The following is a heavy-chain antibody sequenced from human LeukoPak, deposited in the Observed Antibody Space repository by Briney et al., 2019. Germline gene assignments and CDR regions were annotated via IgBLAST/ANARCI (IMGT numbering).Heavy chain of an antibody. V-gene: IGHV1-2*02. CDR1: GYTFTGYY. D-gene: IGHD6-19*01. CDR2: INPNSGVT. J-gene: IGHJ6*02. CDR3: ARVILTTDPYSSGPPRYYGMDV. Sequence: ASVKVSCKASGYTFTGYYMHWVRQAPGQGLEWMGWINPNSGVTNYAQKFQGRVTMTRDTSISTAYMELSRLRSDDTAVYYCARVILTTDPYSSGPPRYYGMDVWGQGTTVTVSS.